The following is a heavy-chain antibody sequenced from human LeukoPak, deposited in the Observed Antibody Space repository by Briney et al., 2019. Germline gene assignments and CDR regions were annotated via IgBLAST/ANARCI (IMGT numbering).Heavy chain of an antibody. CDR3: ARDWGVPPRISDP. CDR2: INHSGST. V-gene: IGHV4-34*01. CDR1: GGSFSGYY. Sequence: SETLSLTCAVYGGSFSGYYWSWIRQPPGKGLEWTGEINHSGSTNYNPSLKSRVTISVDTSKNQFSLKLSSVTAADTAVYYCARDWGVPPRISDPWGQGTLVTVSS. D-gene: IGHD3-16*01. J-gene: IGHJ5*02.